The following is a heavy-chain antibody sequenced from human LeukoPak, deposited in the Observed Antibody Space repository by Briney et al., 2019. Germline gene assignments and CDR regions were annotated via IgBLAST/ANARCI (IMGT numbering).Heavy chain of an antibody. CDR1: GASIIGYY. Sequence: PSETLSLTCNVSGASIIGYYWSWIRQPAGGGLEWIGRIYSSGSTNYNPSLKSRVTISVDTSKNQFSLTLTSVTAADTAVYYCARDQVDYDTPDHFDYWGKGTLVTVSS. V-gene: IGHV4-4*07. J-gene: IGHJ4*02. D-gene: IGHD3-22*01. CDR3: ARDQVDYDTPDHFDY. CDR2: IYSSGST.